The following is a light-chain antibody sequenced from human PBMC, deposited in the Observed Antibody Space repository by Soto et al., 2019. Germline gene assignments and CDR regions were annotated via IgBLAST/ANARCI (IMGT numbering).Light chain of an antibody. V-gene: IGKV1-9*01. CDR3: QHLNSFPLT. CDR2: AAS. Sequence: IQLTQSPSSLSASVGDRVTITCRDSQGIRSYLAWYQQKPGKAPKIMIYAASTLPSGVPSRVSGSGSGTDFTLTISSLQPEDFDTYYCQHLNSFPLTFGQGTRLEIK. CDR1: QGIRSY. J-gene: IGKJ5*01.